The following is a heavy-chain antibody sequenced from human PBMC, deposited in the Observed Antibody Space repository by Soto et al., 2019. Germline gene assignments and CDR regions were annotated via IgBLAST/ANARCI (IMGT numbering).Heavy chain of an antibody. Sequence: QVQLQESGPGLVKPSQTLSLTCTVSGGAISSGGYYWSWIRQHPGKGLEWIGYIYYSGSTYYNPSIQGRVSIPVETSKEQFALKLGSVAAGDTAVYDCARGGGTAEVDYGGQGTLVTVSS. CDR1: GGAISSGGYY. CDR2: IYYSGST. D-gene: IGHD6-13*01. J-gene: IGHJ4*02. CDR3: ARGGGTAEVDY. V-gene: IGHV4-31*03.